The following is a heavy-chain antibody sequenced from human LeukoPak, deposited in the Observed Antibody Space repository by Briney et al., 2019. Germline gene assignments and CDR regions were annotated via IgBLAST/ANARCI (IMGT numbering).Heavy chain of an antibody. CDR2: INHSGST. Sequence: SETLSLTCAVYGGSFSGYHWSWIRQPPGKGLEWIGEINHSGSTNYNPSLKSRVTISVDTSKNQFSLKLSSVTAADTAVYYCARGSGGSCTNGVCYTSRGAFDIWGQGTMVTVSS. D-gene: IGHD2-8*01. CDR3: ARGSGGSCTNGVCYTSRGAFDI. CDR1: GGSFSGYH. J-gene: IGHJ3*02. V-gene: IGHV4-34*01.